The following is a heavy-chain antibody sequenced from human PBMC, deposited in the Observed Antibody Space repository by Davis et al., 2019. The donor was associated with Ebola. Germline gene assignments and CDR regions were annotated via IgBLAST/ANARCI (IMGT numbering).Heavy chain of an antibody. CDR2: ITRTSGYI. J-gene: IGHJ4*02. CDR3: ARGREDYLDY. D-gene: IGHD1-26*01. CDR1: GFTFSTYT. V-gene: IGHV3-21*01. Sequence: GESLKISCAASGFTFSTYTMNWVRQAPGKGLEWVSSITRTSGYIYYADSVRGRVVISRDTSKDTLYLPMSGLRAEETAVYYCARGREDYLDYWGQGTLVTVSS.